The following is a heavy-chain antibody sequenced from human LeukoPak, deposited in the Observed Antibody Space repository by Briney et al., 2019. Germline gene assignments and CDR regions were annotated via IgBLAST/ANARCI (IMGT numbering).Heavy chain of an antibody. V-gene: IGHV4-39*01. CDR1: GGSISSSSYY. Sequence: SETLSLTCTVSGGSISSSSYYWGWIRQPPGKGLEWIGSIYYSGSTYYNPSLKSRVTISVDTSKNQFSLKLSSVTAADTAVYYCARGGYSGYDLGIGFDYRGQGTLVTVSS. D-gene: IGHD5-12*01. CDR3: ARGGYSGYDLGIGFDY. CDR2: IYYSGST. J-gene: IGHJ4*02.